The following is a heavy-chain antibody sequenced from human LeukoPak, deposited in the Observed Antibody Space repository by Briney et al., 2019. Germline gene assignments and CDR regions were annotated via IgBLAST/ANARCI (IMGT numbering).Heavy chain of an antibody. V-gene: IGHV1-69*13. CDR1: GGTFSSYA. Sequence: GASVKVSCKASGGTFSSYAISWVRQAPGQGLEWMGGIIPIFGTANYAQKFQGRVTITADESTSTAYMELSSLRSEDTAVYYCARDQFLYCSSTSCREPYYMDVWGKGTTVTVSS. CDR3: ARDQFLYCSSTSCREPYYMDV. J-gene: IGHJ6*03. CDR2: IIPIFGTA. D-gene: IGHD2-2*01.